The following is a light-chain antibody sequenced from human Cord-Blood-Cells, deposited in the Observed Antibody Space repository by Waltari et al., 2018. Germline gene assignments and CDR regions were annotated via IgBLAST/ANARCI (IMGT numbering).Light chain of an antibody. Sequence: ELVMTQSTATLSVSPGARATLSCRASQSVSSNLAWYQQKPGQAPRLLIYGASTRATGIPARFSGSGSGTEFTLTISSLQSEDFAVYYCQQYNNWPPWTFGQGTKVEIK. CDR3: QQYNNWPPWT. CDR2: GAS. V-gene: IGKV3-15*01. CDR1: QSVSSN. J-gene: IGKJ1*01.